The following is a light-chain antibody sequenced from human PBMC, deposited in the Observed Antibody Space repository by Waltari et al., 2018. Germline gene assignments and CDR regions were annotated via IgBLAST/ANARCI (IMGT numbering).Light chain of an antibody. CDR1: QNVDTW. J-gene: IGKJ1*01. V-gene: IGKV1-5*03. CDR3: QQYNTYWT. CDR2: KTS. Sequence: DIQMTQSPSTLSASIGHRVTITCRASQNVDTWLAWYQQKPGKAPKLLVYKTSTLQSGVPSRFSGSGSGTHFTLTISSLQPDDFATYYCQQYNTYWTFGQGTKVE.